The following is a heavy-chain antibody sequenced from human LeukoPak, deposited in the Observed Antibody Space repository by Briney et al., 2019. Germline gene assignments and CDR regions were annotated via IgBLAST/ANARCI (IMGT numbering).Heavy chain of an antibody. CDR3: ARVFSNYYDSSGSKLLGAFDI. Sequence: GGSLRLSCAASGFTFSSYAMSWVRQAPGKGLEWVSTISGSGGNTYYADSVKGRFTISRDDSENTLYLQMNSLRAEDTAVYYCARVFSNYYDSSGSKLLGAFDIWGQGTMVTVSS. J-gene: IGHJ3*02. CDR2: ISGSGGNT. D-gene: IGHD3-22*01. CDR1: GFTFSSYA. V-gene: IGHV3-23*01.